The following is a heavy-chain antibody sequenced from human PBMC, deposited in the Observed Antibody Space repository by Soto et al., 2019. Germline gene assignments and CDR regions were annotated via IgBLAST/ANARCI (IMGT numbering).Heavy chain of an antibody. V-gene: IGHV1-69*01. D-gene: IGHD6-6*01. Sequence: QVQLVQSGAEVQKPGSSVKVSCKFSGGIFSSYAIGWVRQAPGQGREWMAGIIPITGTTNRAQKFQGRVTVTADESTTTVYMELSSLTAEDTAVYYCAREYSSSSQYLYFDVWGRGTLVTVSS. CDR3: AREYSSSSQYLYFDV. CDR1: GGIFSSYA. J-gene: IGHJ2*01. CDR2: IIPITGTT.